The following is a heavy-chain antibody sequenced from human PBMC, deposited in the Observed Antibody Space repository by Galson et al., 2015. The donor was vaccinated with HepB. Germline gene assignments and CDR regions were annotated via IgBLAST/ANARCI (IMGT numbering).Heavy chain of an antibody. D-gene: IGHD4-23*01. Sequence: SLRLSCAASGFTVSRNYMSWVRQAPGKGLEWVSVIYSGGSTNYADPVKGRFTISRDNSKNTLYLQMNSLRAEDTAVYYCARTSGSYGGQGRYFDSWGQGTLVTVSS. J-gene: IGHJ4*02. CDR1: GFTVSRNY. CDR3: ARTSGSYGGQGRYFDS. V-gene: IGHV3-53*01. CDR2: IYSGGST.